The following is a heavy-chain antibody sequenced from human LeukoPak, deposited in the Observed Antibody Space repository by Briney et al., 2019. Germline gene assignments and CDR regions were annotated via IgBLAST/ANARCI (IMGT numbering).Heavy chain of an antibody. Sequence: SETLSLTCTVSGGSISSSSYYWGWLRQPPGKGLEWIGSIYYSGSNYYNPSLKSRVTTSVDTSKNQFSLNLSSVTAADTAVYYCARGGYCSSTSCYTHGSSPDPVDYWGQGTLVTVSS. CDR3: ARGGYCSSTSCYTHGSSPDPVDY. CDR1: GGSISSSSYY. CDR2: IYYSGSN. D-gene: IGHD2-2*02. V-gene: IGHV4-39*01. J-gene: IGHJ4*02.